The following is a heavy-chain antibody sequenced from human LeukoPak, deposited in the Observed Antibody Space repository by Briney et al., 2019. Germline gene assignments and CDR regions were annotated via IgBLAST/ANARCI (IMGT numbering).Heavy chain of an antibody. D-gene: IGHD2-2*01. J-gene: IGHJ4*02. CDR3: ANDSGTSCCVFDY. Sequence: GGSLRLSFAASGFTFSSYAMSWVRQAPGKPLEGCSSISGSGGSTYYADSVKGRFTISRDNSKTTLYLHMNSLRAEDTAVYYCANDSGTSCCVFDYWGQGTLVTVSS. CDR2: ISGSGGST. CDR1: GFTFSSYA. V-gene: IGHV3-23*01.